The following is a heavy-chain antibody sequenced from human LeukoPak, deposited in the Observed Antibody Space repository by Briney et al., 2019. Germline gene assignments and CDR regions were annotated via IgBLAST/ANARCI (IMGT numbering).Heavy chain of an antibody. CDR1: GGSISSYY. J-gene: IGHJ6*03. V-gene: IGHV4-59*01. D-gene: IGHD3-10*01. CDR2: IYYSGST. CDR3: ASGRWFGEPYYMDV. Sequence: PSETLSLTCTVSGGSISSYYWSWIRQPPGKGLEWIGYIYYSGSTNYNPSLKSRVTISVDTSKNQFSLKLSSVTAADTAVYYCASGRWFGEPYYMDVWGKGTTVTLSS.